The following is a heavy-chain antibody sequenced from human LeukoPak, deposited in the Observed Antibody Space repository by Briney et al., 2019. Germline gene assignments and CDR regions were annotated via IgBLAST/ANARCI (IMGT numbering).Heavy chain of an antibody. CDR3: AKRHDYGGNLFDY. CDR2: ISWNSGSI. Sequence: PGGSLRLSCAASGFTFDDYAMHWVRQAPGKGLEWVSGISWNSGSIGYADSVKGRFTISRDNAKNSLYLQMNSLRAEDTALYYCAKRHDYGGNLFDYWGQGTLVTVSS. CDR1: GFTFDDYA. V-gene: IGHV3-9*01. D-gene: IGHD4-23*01. J-gene: IGHJ4*02.